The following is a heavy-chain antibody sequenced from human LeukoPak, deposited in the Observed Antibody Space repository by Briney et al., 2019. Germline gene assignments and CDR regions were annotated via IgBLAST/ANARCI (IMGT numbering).Heavy chain of an antibody. CDR3: AKGAYDYVEIGYFDH. D-gene: IGHD5-12*01. CDR1: GFSLSNYA. CDR2: IIASSGST. V-gene: IGHV3-23*01. J-gene: IGHJ4*02. Sequence: GGSLRLSCAVSGFSLSNYAMSGVRQAPGKGLEWVSLIIASSGSTVYADSVKGRFTISRDNSKNTLYLQMNSLRAEDTAVYYCAKGAYDYVEIGYFDHWGQGTLVTVSS.